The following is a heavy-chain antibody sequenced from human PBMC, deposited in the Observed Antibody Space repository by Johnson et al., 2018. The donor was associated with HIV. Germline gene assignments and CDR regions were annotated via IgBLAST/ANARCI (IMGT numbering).Heavy chain of an antibody. D-gene: IGHD6-19*01. CDR2: ISYDGSNK. V-gene: IGHV3-30*19. Sequence: QVQLVESGGGVVQPGGSLRLSCAASGFTFSNYGMHWVRQAPGKGLEWVAVISYDGSNKYYADSVKGRFTISRDNSKNTLYLQMNSLRAEDTAVYYCARAMYTSGWSYDAFDIWGQGTKVTVSS. J-gene: IGHJ3*02. CDR1: GFTFSNYG. CDR3: ARAMYTSGWSYDAFDI.